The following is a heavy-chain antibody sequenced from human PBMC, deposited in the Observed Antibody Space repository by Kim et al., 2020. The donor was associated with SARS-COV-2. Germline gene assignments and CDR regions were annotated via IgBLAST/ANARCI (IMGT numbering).Heavy chain of an antibody. CDR2: ISSSSSYT. J-gene: IGHJ6*02. V-gene: IGHV3-11*05. Sequence: GGSLRLSCAASGFTFSDYYMSWIRQAQGKGLEWVSSISSSSSYTNYADSVKGRFTISRDNAKNSLYLQMNSLRAEDTAVYYCARVGYDYVWGSYRDYYYYYGMDVWGQGTTVTVSS. D-gene: IGHD3-16*02. CDR3: ARVGYDYVWGSYRDYYYYYGMDV. CDR1: GFTFSDYY.